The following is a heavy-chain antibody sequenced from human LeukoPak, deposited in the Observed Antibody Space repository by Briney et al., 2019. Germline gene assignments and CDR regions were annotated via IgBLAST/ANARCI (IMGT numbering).Heavy chain of an antibody. Sequence: SGTSLRLSCAASGFTFSSYAIHWVRQAPGKGLEWVAVISFDGTDAFYADSVKGRFTISRDNSKNTLYLQMNSLRAEDTAVYYCAKDITMVRGGYFDYWGQGTLVTVSS. D-gene: IGHD3-10*01. CDR3: AKDITMVRGGYFDY. CDR2: ISFDGTDA. V-gene: IGHV3-30*04. J-gene: IGHJ4*02. CDR1: GFTFSSYA.